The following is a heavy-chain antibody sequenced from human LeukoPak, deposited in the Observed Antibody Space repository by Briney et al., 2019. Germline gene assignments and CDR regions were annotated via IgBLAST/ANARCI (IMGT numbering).Heavy chain of an antibody. Sequence: PSETLSLTCTVSGDSVSSGYWTWIRQSPGKGLGWIGYISDSGITDYNPSLKSRLTISVDTSNNQFSLNLNSVTAADTAVYYCAGRGHRYSRDWGQGILVTVSS. CDR1: GDSVSSGY. CDR2: ISDSGIT. CDR3: AGRGHRYSRD. V-gene: IGHV4-4*09. D-gene: IGHD2-15*01. J-gene: IGHJ1*01.